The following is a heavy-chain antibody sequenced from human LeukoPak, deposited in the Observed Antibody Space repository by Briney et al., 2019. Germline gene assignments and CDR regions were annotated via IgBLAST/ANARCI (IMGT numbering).Heavy chain of an antibody. J-gene: IGHJ5*02. Sequence: SETLSLTCAVYGGSFSGYYWSWIRQPPGKGLEWIGEINHSGSTNYNPSLKSRVTISVDTSKNQFSLKLSSVTAADTAVYYCARDIVGFGELFIDPWGQGTLVTVSS. CDR2: INHSGST. D-gene: IGHD3-10*01. CDR3: ARDIVGFGELFIDP. CDR1: GGSFSGYY. V-gene: IGHV4-34*01.